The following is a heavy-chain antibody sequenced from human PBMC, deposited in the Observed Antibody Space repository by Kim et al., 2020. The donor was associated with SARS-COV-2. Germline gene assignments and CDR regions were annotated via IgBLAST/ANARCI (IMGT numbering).Heavy chain of an antibody. Sequence: SETLSLTCTVSGGSISSSSYYWGWIRQPPGKGLEWIGSIYYSGSTYYNPSLTSRVTISVDTSKNQFSLKLSSVTAADTAVYYCAVISSSPDYYYYGMDVWGQGTTVTVS. CDR1: GGSISSSSYY. D-gene: IGHD6-13*01. CDR3: AVISSSPDYYYYGMDV. CDR2: IYYSGST. J-gene: IGHJ6*02. V-gene: IGHV4-39*01.